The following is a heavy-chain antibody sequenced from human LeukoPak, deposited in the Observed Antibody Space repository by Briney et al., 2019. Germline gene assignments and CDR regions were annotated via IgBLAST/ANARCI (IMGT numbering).Heavy chain of an antibody. V-gene: IGHV3-74*01. J-gene: IGHJ6*03. Sequence: GGYLRLSCAASGFTLNSYWMYWVRQVPGTGLVWVSRISSDVRITNYADYAKSRFTVSRDNAKNTLYLQMNSLSAEDTAVYYCAKVQHYYDGGGYYYEDENYYYYIDVWGKGTTVTVSS. CDR2: ISSDVRIT. CDR3: AKVQHYYDGGGYYYEDENYYYYIDV. CDR1: GFTLNSYW. D-gene: IGHD3-22*01.